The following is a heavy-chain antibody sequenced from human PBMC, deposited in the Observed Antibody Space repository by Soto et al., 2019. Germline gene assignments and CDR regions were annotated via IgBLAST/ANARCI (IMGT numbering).Heavy chain of an antibody. CDR3: AILAIAAAANDDY. CDR1: GFTFSSYG. CDR2: IWYDGSNK. V-gene: IGHV3-30*02. Sequence: GGSLRLSCAASGFTFSSYGMHWVRQAPGKGLEWVAFIWYDGSNKYYADSVKGRFTISRDNSKNTLYLQMNSLRAEDTAVYYCAILAIAAAANDDYWGQGTLVTVSX. D-gene: IGHD6-13*01. J-gene: IGHJ4*02.